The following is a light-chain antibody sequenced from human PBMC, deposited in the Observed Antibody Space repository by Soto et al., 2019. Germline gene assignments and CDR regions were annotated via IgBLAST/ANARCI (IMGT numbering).Light chain of an antibody. CDR2: EVS. J-gene: IGLJ2*01. Sequence: QSVLTQPASVSGSPGQSITISCTGTNSDVGNYNHVSWYQQHPGKAPKLMIYEVSKRPSGVSNRFSGSKSANTASLTISGLQAEDEAVYYCCSFARSSTWIFGGGTKLTV. CDR3: CSFARSSTWI. V-gene: IGLV2-23*02. CDR1: NSDVGNYNH.